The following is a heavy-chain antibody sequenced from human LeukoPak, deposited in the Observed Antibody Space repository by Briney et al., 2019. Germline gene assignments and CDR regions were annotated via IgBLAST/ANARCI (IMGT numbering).Heavy chain of an antibody. CDR1: GFTFSSYS. CDR2: ISSSSSYI. CDR3: AKDGAAAEYNWFDP. J-gene: IGHJ5*02. Sequence: GGSLRLSCAASGFTFSSYSMNWVRQAPGKGLEWVSSISSSSSYIYYADSVKGRFTISRDNSKNTLYLQMNSLRAEDTAVYYCAKDGAAAEYNWFDPWGQGTLVTVSS. D-gene: IGHD6-13*01. V-gene: IGHV3-21*01.